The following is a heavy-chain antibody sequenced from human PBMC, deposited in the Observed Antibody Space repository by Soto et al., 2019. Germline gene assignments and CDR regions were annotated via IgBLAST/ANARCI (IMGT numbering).Heavy chain of an antibody. D-gene: IGHD5-18*01. CDR2: ISGSGGST. J-gene: IGHJ4*02. CDR3: AKGGYNYGFLFDC. V-gene: IGHV3-23*01. CDR1: GFTFSSYA. Sequence: LRLSCAASGFTFSSYAMTWVRQAPGKGLEWVSVISGSGGSTYFADSVKGRFTISRDNSKNTLYLQMNSLRAEDTAVYYCAKGGYNYGFLFDCWGQGTLVTVSS.